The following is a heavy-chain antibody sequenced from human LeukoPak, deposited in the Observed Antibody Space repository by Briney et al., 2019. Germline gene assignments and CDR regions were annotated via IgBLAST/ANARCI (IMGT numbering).Heavy chain of an antibody. D-gene: IGHD3-16*01. J-gene: IGHJ6*03. Sequence: PSETLSLTCTVSGGSIISYYWGWIRQPPGKGLEWIGYIYYSGSTNYNPSLKSRVTISVDTSKNQFSLKLTSVTAADTAVYYCAREISQKGAHYMDVWGKGTTVTISS. CDR1: GGSIISYY. CDR2: IYYSGST. CDR3: AREISQKGAHYMDV. V-gene: IGHV4-59*01.